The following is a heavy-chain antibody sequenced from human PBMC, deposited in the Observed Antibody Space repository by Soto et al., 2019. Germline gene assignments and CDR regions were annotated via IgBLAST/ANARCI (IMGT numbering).Heavy chain of an antibody. CDR3: ARYVPHNWVDS. Sequence: EVQLVESGGGLVQPGGSLRLSCEASRGAFGDYWMHWVRQAPGKGLVWVSRINRDANDIIYADSVKGRFTASRDNAKNMVFLQMNSLRVEETAVYYCARYVPHNWVDSWGQGTLVTVSS. J-gene: IGHJ5*01. CDR1: RGAFGDYW. D-gene: IGHD3-10*02. CDR2: INRDANDI. V-gene: IGHV3-74*01.